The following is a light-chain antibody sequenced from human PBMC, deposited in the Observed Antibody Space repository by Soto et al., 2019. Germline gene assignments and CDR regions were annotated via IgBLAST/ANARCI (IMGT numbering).Light chain of an antibody. Sequence: QSALTQPPSASGSRGQSVTISCTGTSRDVGGYNYVSWYQQYPGKAPKLMIYEVSKWPSGVPDRFSGSKSGNTASLTVSGLQAEDEADYYCSSYAGSNNWVFGRGTKLTVL. CDR1: SRDVGGYNY. CDR3: SSYAGSNNWV. J-gene: IGLJ3*02. CDR2: EVS. V-gene: IGLV2-8*01.